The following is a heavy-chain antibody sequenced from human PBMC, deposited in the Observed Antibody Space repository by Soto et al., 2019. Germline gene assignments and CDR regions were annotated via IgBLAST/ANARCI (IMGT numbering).Heavy chain of an antibody. J-gene: IGHJ5*02. CDR3: AKAGTYSYGQNWFDP. Sequence: GGSLRLSCAASGFTFSSYAMSWVRQAPGKGLEWVSAISGSGGSTYYADSVKGRFTISRDNSKNTLYLQMNSLRAEDTAVYYCAKAGTYSYGQNWFDPWGQGTLVTASS. CDR2: ISGSGGST. CDR1: GFTFSSYA. D-gene: IGHD5-18*01. V-gene: IGHV3-23*01.